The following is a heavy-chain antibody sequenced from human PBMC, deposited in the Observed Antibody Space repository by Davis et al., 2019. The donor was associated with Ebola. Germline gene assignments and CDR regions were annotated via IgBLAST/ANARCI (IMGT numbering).Heavy chain of an antibody. CDR1: GGSISSYY. D-gene: IGHD3-16*01. J-gene: IGHJ3*02. V-gene: IGHV4-59*12. CDR3: AREAGGGAFDI. Sequence: MPSETLSLTCTVSGGSISSYYWSWIRQPPGKGLEWIGYIYYSGSTNYNPSLKSRVTISVDTSKNQFSLKLSSVTAADTAVYYCAREAGGGAFDIWGQGTTVTVSS. CDR2: IYYSGST.